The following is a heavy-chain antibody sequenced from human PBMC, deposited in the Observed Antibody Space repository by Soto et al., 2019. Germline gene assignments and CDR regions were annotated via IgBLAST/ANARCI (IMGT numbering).Heavy chain of an antibody. CDR3: ARDGVTYSGWTLYYFDY. V-gene: IGHV3-30-3*01. Sequence: QVQLVESGGGVVQPGRSLRLSCAASGFTFSSYAMHWVRQAPGKGLVWVAVISYDGSNKYYADSVKGRFTISRDNSKNTLYLQMNSLRAEDTAVYYCARDGVTYSGWTLYYFDYWGQGTLVTVSS. D-gene: IGHD6-19*01. J-gene: IGHJ4*02. CDR2: ISYDGSNK. CDR1: GFTFSSYA.